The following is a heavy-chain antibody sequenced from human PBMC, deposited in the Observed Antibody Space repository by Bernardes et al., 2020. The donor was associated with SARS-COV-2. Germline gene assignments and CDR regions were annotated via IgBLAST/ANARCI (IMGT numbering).Heavy chain of an antibody. D-gene: IGHD2-2*01. CDR2: ISAYNGNT. J-gene: IGHJ6*03. CDR3: ARRRKEGVPAAKYYYYMDV. V-gene: IGHV1-18*01. Sequence: ASVKVSCKASGYTFTSYGISWVRQAPGQGLEWMGWISAYNGNTNYAQKLQGRVTMTTDTSTSTAYMELRSLRSDDTAVYYCARRRKEGVPAAKYYYYMDVWGKGTTVTVSS. CDR1: GYTFTSYG.